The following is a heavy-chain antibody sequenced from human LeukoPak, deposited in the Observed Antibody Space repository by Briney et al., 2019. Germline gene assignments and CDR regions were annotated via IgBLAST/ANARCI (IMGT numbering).Heavy chain of an antibody. D-gene: IGHD3-10*01. J-gene: IGHJ6*02. Sequence: GGSLRLSRAASGFIFSDYAMNWVRQAPGKGLEWISHISGDSITTYDADSVKGRFTISRDNVKNSLYLQMNSLRDEDTAVYYCARYFGDPQGMDVWGQGTTVTVSS. V-gene: IGHV3-48*02. CDR1: GFIFSDYA. CDR3: ARYFGDPQGMDV. CDR2: ISGDSITT.